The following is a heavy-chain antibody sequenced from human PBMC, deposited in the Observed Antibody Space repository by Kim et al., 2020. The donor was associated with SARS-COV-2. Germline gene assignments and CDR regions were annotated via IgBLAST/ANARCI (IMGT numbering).Heavy chain of an antibody. Sequence: YYEDSVKGRFTISRDNSKNTLYLQMNSLRAEDTAVYYCAKARSGGTCMDVWGQGTTVTVSS. D-gene: IGHD2-15*01. CDR3: AKARSGGTCMDV. J-gene: IGHJ6*02. V-gene: IGHV3-23*01.